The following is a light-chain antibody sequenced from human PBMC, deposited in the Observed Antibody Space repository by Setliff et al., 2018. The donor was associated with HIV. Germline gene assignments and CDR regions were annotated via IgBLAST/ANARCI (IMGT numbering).Light chain of an antibody. CDR1: SSNIGSNT. CDR3: SSYTGSSTLEV. V-gene: IGLV1-44*01. Sequence: QSVLTQPPSASGTPGQRVTISCSGSSSNIGSNTVNWYQQLPGTAPKLLIYSNNQRPSGVPDRFSGSKSGTSASLAISGLQSEDEAAYYCSSYTGSSTLEVFGTGTKVTVL. J-gene: IGLJ1*01. CDR2: SNN.